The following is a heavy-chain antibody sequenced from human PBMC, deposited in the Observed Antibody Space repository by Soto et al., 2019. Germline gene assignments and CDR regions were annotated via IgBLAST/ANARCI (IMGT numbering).Heavy chain of an antibody. Sequence: ASVKVSCKVSGYTLTELSMHWVRQAPGKGLEWMGIINPSGGSTSYAQKFQGRVTITRDTSTSTVYMELSSLRSEDTAVYYCAVAGRQNNWFDPSGQGTLVTVSS. D-gene: IGHD6-19*01. J-gene: IGHJ5*02. CDR3: AVAGRQNNWFDP. V-gene: IGHV1-46*01. CDR1: GYTLTELS. CDR2: INPSGGST.